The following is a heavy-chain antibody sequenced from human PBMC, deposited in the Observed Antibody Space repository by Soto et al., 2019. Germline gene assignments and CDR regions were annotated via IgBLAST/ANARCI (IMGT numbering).Heavy chain of an antibody. CDR2: INHSGST. Sequence: SETLSLTCAVYGGSLSGYYWSWIRQPPGKGLEWIGEINHSGSTNYNPSLKSRVTISVDTSKNQFSLKLSSVTAADTAVYYCARARRNYYGSGSYYFAYYMDVWGKGTTVTVSS. CDR1: GGSLSGYY. D-gene: IGHD3-10*01. J-gene: IGHJ6*03. V-gene: IGHV4-34*01. CDR3: ARARRNYYGSGSYYFAYYMDV.